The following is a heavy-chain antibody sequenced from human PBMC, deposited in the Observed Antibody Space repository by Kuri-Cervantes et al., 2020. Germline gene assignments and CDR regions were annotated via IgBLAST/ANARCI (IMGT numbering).Heavy chain of an antibody. CDR3: ARDSVFDYYDSSGYFDY. J-gene: IGHJ4*02. Sequence: GGSLRLTCAAPGFTFSSYSMNWVRQAPGKGLEWVSYISSSSSTIYYADSVKGRFTISRDNAKNSLYLQMNSLRDEDTAVYYCARDSVFDYYDSSGYFDYWGQGTLVTVSS. D-gene: IGHD3-22*01. V-gene: IGHV3-48*02. CDR1: GFTFSSYS. CDR2: ISSSSSTI.